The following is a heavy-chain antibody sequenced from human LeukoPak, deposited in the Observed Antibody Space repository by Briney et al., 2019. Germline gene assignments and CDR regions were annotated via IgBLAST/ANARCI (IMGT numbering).Heavy chain of an antibody. CDR3: AQQLHDY. CDR2: INHSGST. Sequence: SETLSLSCAVYGGSFSAYYWSWIRQPPGKGLEWMGEINHSGSTNYNPSLKSRVTISVDTSKKQFSLKLSSVTVADTAVYYCAQQLHDYWGQGTLVTVSS. D-gene: IGHD6-13*01. CDR1: GGSFSAYY. V-gene: IGHV4-34*01. J-gene: IGHJ4*02.